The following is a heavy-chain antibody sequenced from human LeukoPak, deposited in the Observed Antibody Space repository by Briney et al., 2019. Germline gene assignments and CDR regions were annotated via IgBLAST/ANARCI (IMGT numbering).Heavy chain of an antibody. D-gene: IGHD3-10*01. CDR2: INTNTGNP. J-gene: IGHJ6*02. CDR1: GYTFTSYY. V-gene: IGHV7-4-1*02. Sequence: ASVKVSCKASGYTFTSYYMHWVRQAPGQGLEWMGWINTNTGNPTYAQGFTGRFVFSLDTSVSTAYLQISSLKAEDTAVYYCASQRYYGSLEKSIYGMDVWGQGTTVTVSS. CDR3: ASQRYYGSLEKSIYGMDV.